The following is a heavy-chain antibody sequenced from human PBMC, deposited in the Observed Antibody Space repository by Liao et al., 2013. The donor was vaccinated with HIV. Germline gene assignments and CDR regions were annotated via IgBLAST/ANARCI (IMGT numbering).Heavy chain of an antibody. D-gene: IGHD6-13*01. V-gene: IGHV4-39*07. Sequence: QLQLQESGPGLVKPSETLSLTCTVSGGSITSRGYYWGWIRQPPGKGLEWIASIYYSGNTYYNPSLKSRVTISVDTSKNQFSLKLSSVTAADTAVYYCARDNTRVYSSSWYPLDYWGQGTLVTVSS. J-gene: IGHJ4*02. CDR3: ARDNTRVYSSSWYPLDY. CDR2: IYYSGNT. CDR1: GGSITSRGYY.